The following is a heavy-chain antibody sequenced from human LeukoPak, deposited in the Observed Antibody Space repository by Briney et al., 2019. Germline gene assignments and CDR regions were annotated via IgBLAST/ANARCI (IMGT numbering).Heavy chain of an antibody. CDR1: GGSISSGSYY. J-gene: IGHJ5*02. CDR3: ARAIAVAGNWFDP. V-gene: IGHV4-61*02. D-gene: IGHD6-19*01. CDR2: IYTSGST. Sequence: SQTLSLTCTVSGGSISSGSYYWSWIRQPAGKGLEWIGRIYTSGSTNYNPSLKSRVTISVDTSKNQFSLKLSSVTAADTAVYYCARAIAVAGNWFDPWGQGTLVTVSS.